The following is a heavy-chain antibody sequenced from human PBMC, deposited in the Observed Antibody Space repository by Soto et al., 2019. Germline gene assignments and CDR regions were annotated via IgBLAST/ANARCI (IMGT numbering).Heavy chain of an antibody. CDR2: INSDGSST. V-gene: IGHV3-74*01. Sequence: HPGGSLRLSCAASGFTFSSYWMHWVRQAPGKGLVWVSRINSDGSSTSYADSVKGRFTISRDNAKNTLYLQMNSLRAEDTAVYYCARVRGNQLLGWFDPWGQGTLVTVSS. J-gene: IGHJ5*02. CDR3: ARVRGNQLLGWFDP. CDR1: GFTFSSYW. D-gene: IGHD2-2*01.